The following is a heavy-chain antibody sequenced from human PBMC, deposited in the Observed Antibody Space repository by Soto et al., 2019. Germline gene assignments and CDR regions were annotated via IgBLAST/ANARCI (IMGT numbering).Heavy chain of an antibody. CDR3: ARIVSAMIFSSWFHP. Sequence: SVKVSCKASGGTFSSYAISWVRQAPGQGLEWMGGIIPIFGTANYAQKFQGRVTITADESTSTAYMELSSLRSEDTAVYYCARIVSAMIFSSWFHPWGQGTLVTVSS. J-gene: IGHJ5*02. D-gene: IGHD3-22*01. CDR1: GGTFSSYA. CDR2: IIPIFGTA. V-gene: IGHV1-69*13.